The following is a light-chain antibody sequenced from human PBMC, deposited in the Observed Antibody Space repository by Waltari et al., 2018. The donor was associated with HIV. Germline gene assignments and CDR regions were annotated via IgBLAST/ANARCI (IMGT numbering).Light chain of an antibody. Sequence: SYELTQPPSVSVSPGQTARITCPGDALPQKYAYWYQQKSGQAPVVVIYEDSKRPSGIPERFSGSSSGTMATLTIGGAQVEDEADYYCYSTDSSGDHRVFGGGTKLTVL. V-gene: IGLV3-10*01. J-gene: IGLJ2*01. CDR2: EDS. CDR1: ALPQKY. CDR3: YSTDSSGDHRV.